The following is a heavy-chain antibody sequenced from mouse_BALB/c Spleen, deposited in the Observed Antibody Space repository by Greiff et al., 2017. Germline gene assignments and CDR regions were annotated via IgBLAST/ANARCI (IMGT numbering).Heavy chain of an antibody. Sequence: EVKLMESGGGLVKPGGSLKFSCAASGFAFSSYDMSWVRQTPEKRLEWVAYISSGGGSTYYPDTVKGRFTITRDNAKNTPYLQISSLTSEDAAMYYCASLIYDGYYGFAYWGQGTLVTVSA. V-gene: IGHV5-12-1*01. CDR3: ASLIYDGYYGFAY. J-gene: IGHJ3*01. CDR1: GFAFSSYD. CDR2: ISSGGGST. D-gene: IGHD2-3*01.